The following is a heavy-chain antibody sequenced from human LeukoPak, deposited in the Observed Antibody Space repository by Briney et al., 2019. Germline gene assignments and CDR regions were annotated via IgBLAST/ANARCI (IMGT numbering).Heavy chain of an antibody. J-gene: IGHJ4*02. CDR1: FNSIRSSRYY. V-gene: IGHV4-39*01. D-gene: IGHD3-22*01. CDR3: ASRYYYDSSGYFLY. CDR2: IYYTGST. Sequence: SETLSLTCTVSFNSIRSSRYYWGWIRQFPGKGLEWIGYIYYTGSTYYSSSLKSRVTISVDTSNNQFSLRLNSVTAADTAVYYCASRYYYDSSGYFLYWGQGTLVTVSS.